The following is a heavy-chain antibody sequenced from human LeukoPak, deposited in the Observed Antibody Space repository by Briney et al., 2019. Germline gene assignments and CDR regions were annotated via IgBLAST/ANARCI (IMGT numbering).Heavy chain of an antibody. J-gene: IGHJ6*02. CDR3: ATVRGVTLDYYYYGMDV. Sequence: SVKVSCKASGGTFSSYAISWVRQAPGQGLEWMGGIIPIFGTANYAQKFQGRVTITTGESTSTAYMELSSLRSEDTAVYYCATVRGVTLDYYYYGMDVWGQGTTVTVSS. CDR1: GGTFSSYA. D-gene: IGHD3-10*01. CDR2: IIPIFGTA. V-gene: IGHV1-69*05.